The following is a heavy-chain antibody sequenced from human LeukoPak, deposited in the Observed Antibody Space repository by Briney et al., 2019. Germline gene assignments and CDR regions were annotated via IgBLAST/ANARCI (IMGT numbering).Heavy chain of an antibody. D-gene: IGHD3-10*01. CDR1: GYTFTSYA. J-gene: IGHJ4*02. V-gene: IGHV1-2*02. Sequence: ASVKVSCKASGYTFTSYAMNWVRQAPGQGLEWMGWINPNSGGTNYAQKFQGRVTMTRDTSISTAYMELSRLRSDDTAVYYCAREYRPVLLWFGDLFDYWGQGTLVTVSS. CDR2: INPNSGGT. CDR3: AREYRPVLLWFGDLFDY.